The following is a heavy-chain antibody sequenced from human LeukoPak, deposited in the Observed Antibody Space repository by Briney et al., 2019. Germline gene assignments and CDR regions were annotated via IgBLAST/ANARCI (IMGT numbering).Heavy chain of an antibody. J-gene: IGHJ4*02. CDR2: IWYDGSNK. CDR3: ARERYGSGSYYFDY. V-gene: IGHV3-33*01. Sequence: GGSLRLSCAASGFTFSSYGMHWVRQAPGKGLEWVAVIWYDGSNKYYADSVKGRFTISRDNSKNTLYLQMNSLRAEDTAVYYCARERYGSGSYYFDYRGQGTLVTVSS. D-gene: IGHD3-10*01. CDR1: GFTFSSYG.